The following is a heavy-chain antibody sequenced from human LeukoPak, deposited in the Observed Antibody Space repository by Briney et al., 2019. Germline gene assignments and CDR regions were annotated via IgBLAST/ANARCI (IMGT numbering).Heavy chain of an antibody. J-gene: IGHJ4*02. D-gene: IGHD3-22*01. Sequence: PGGSLRLSCAASGFTFSSYGMHWVRQAPGKGLEWVAVIWYDGSNKYYADSVKGRFTISRDNSKNTLYLQMNSLRAEDTAVYHCARGGYYDSSGYSFFDYWGQGTLVTVSS. CDR3: ARGGYYDSSGYSFFDY. CDR2: IWYDGSNK. V-gene: IGHV3-33*01. CDR1: GFTFSSYG.